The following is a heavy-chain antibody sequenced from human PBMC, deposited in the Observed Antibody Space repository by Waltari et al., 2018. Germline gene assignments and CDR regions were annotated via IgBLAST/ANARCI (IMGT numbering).Heavy chain of an antibody. Sequence: QVELVESGGGVVQPGRSMRLSCAAAGFPFSTYSMHWVRQAPGKGLEWVAFISYDGSNKYYSDSVKGRFTISRDNSENTMYLEMNSLRAEDTAVFYCAREQYELLWELDYWGQGTLVTVSS. D-gene: IGHD3-10*01. J-gene: IGHJ4*02. CDR3: AREQYELLWELDY. V-gene: IGHV3-30-3*01. CDR1: GFPFSTYS. CDR2: ISYDGSNK.